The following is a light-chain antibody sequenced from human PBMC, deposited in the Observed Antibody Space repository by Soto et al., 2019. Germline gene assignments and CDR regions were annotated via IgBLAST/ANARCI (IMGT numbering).Light chain of an antibody. V-gene: IGKV3-15*01. Sequence: EIVMTQSPATLSVSPGERATLSCRASQSVSGNLAWYQQKPGRAPRLLIYGASTRSTGIPARFSGSGSGTEFTLTISSLQSEDVAVYYCQQYNNWPPITFGQGTKLEIK. J-gene: IGKJ2*01. CDR2: GAS. CDR1: QSVSGN. CDR3: QQYNNWPPIT.